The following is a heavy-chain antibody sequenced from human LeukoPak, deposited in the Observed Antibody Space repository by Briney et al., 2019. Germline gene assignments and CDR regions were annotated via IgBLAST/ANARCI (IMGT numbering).Heavy chain of an antibody. CDR1: GFTFSNAW. D-gene: IGHD3-10*01. J-gene: IGHJ3*02. V-gene: IGHV3-15*01. Sequence: GGSPRLSCAASGFTFSNAWMSWVRQAPGKGLEWVGRIKSKTDGGTTDYAAPVKGRFTISRDDSKNTLYLQMNSLKTEDTAVYYCTTSPLRITMVRGVNRAFDIWGQGTMVTVSS. CDR3: TTSPLRITMVRGVNRAFDI. CDR2: IKSKTDGGTT.